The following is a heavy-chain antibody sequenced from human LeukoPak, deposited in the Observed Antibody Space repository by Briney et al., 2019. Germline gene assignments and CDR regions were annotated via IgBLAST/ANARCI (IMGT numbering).Heavy chain of an antibody. J-gene: IGHJ4*02. V-gene: IGHV1-18*01. CDR2: ISAYNGNT. CDR3: ATRNDLYYFDY. Sequence: ASMKVSCKASGYTFTSYGISWVRQAPGQGLEWMGWISAYNGNTNYAQKLQGRVTMNTDTSTSTAYMELRSLRSDDTAVYYCATRNDLYYFDYWGQGTLVTVSS. D-gene: IGHD1-1*01. CDR1: GYTFTSYG.